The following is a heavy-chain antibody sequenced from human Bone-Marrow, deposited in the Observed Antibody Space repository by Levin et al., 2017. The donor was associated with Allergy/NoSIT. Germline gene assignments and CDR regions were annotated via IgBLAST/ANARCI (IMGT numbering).Heavy chain of an antibody. J-gene: IGHJ5*02. CDR2: IYYSGST. CDR3: AIAAYYEFVWGLFRFVPP. Sequence: SQTLSLTCAVSGGSLTNGDYYWSWIRQSPGKGLEWIGYIYYSGSTYYNPSLKSRVLISIDTSENQFSLKLKSVTAADTAVYFCAIAAYYEFVWGLFRFVPPWGQGSLVTLSS. D-gene: IGHD3-16*01. V-gene: IGHV4-30-4*01. CDR1: GGSLTNGDYY.